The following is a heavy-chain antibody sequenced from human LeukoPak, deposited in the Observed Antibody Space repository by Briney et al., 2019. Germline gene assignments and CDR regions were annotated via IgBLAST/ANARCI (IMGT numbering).Heavy chain of an antibody. CDR3: ARTGQYCSGGTCYSGQFDL. Sequence: GGSLRLSCAAFGFTFRRHWKSWVRQAPGKGPEWVANIRDDESEKFYVNSVKGRFTISRDNANNSLFLQMNSLRVEDTAVYYCARTGQYCSGGTCYSGQFDLWGQGTLVTVSS. D-gene: IGHD2-15*01. J-gene: IGHJ5*02. CDR2: IRDDESEK. V-gene: IGHV3-7*03. CDR1: GFTFRRHW.